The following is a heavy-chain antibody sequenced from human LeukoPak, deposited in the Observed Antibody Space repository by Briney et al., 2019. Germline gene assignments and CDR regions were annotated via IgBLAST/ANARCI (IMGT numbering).Heavy chain of an antibody. J-gene: IGHJ6*02. CDR2: IYYSGST. Sequence: SETLSLTCTVSGGSISSGGYYWSWIRQHPGKGLEWIGYIYYSGSTYYNPSLKSRVTISVDTSKNQFSLKLSSVTAADTAVYYCAREAYCSSTSCYPGYYYGMDVWGQGTTVTVSS. CDR1: GGSISSGGYY. D-gene: IGHD2-2*01. CDR3: AREAYCSSTSCYPGYYYGMDV. V-gene: IGHV4-31*03.